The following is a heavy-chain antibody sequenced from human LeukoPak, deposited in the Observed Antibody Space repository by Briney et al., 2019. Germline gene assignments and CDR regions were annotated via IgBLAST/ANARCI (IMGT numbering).Heavy chain of an antibody. D-gene: IGHD3-3*01. CDR3: ARQNDFRLDY. J-gene: IGHJ4*01. V-gene: IGHV5-51*01. CDR2: IYPGDSDT. Sequence: GESLRISCKGSGYTFSSYWIGWVRQMPGKGLEWMGIIYPGDSDTRYSPSLQGQVTISVDTSIGTAYLQWSSLKASDTAIYYCARQNDFRLDYWGHGTLVTVSS. CDR1: GYTFSSYW.